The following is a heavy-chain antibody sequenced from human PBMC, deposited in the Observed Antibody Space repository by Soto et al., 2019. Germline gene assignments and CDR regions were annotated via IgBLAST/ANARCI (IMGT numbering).Heavy chain of an antibody. Sequence: SETLSLTCTVSGGSISGYYWSWIRQPPGKGLEWIGYMYNTGSTVYNPSFKSRVTISVGTSKNQFSLKLNSVSAADTAVYYCARDLWGYCGTDCYPLDVWGQGITVTVS. CDR2: MYNTGST. J-gene: IGHJ6*02. V-gene: IGHV4-59*01. D-gene: IGHD2-21*02. CDR1: GGSISGYY. CDR3: ARDLWGYCGTDCYPLDV.